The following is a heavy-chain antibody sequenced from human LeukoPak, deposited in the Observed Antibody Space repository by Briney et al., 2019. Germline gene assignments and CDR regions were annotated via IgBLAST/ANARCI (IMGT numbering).Heavy chain of an antibody. J-gene: IGHJ4*02. CDR2: ISGSGGST. Sequence: GGSLRLSCVASGFTFSSYAMSWVRQAPGKGLEWVSAISGSGGSTYYADSVKGRFTISRDNSKDTLYLQMNSLRAEDTAVYYCAKNDIVLMVYASYYFDYWGQGTLVTVSS. CDR3: AKNDIVLMVYASYYFDY. V-gene: IGHV3-23*01. CDR1: GFTFSSYA. D-gene: IGHD2-8*01.